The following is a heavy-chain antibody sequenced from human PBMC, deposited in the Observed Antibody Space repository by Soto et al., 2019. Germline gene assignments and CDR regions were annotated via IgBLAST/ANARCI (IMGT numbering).Heavy chain of an antibody. D-gene: IGHD3-10*01. J-gene: IGHJ4*02. CDR2: IYSSGSS. CDR1: GGSISNSY. V-gene: IGHV4-59*08. Sequence: SETLSLTCTVSGGSISNSYWSWIRQSPGKGLEWIGYIYSSGSSNYNPSLKSRVTMSVDTSKNQFSLKLNSVTDADTAVYYCARHYGSGSYPLDYWGRGTLVTVSS. CDR3: ARHYGSGSYPLDY.